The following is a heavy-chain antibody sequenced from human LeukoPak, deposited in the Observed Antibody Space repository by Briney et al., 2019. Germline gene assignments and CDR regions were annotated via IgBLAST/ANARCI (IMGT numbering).Heavy chain of an antibody. D-gene: IGHD6-13*01. V-gene: IGHV4-38-2*02. CDR1: GYSISSGYY. CDR2: IYHSGST. CDR3: ARGQQLVRNWFDP. Sequence: SETLSLTCTVSGYSISSGYYWGWIRPPPGKGLEWIGSIYHSGSTYYNPSLKSRVTISVDTSKNQFSLKLSSVTAADTAVYYCARGQQLVRNWFDPWGQGTLVTVSS. J-gene: IGHJ5*02.